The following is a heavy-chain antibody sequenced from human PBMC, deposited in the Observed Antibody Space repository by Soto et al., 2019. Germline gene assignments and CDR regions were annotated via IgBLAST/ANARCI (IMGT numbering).Heavy chain of an antibody. V-gene: IGHV3-30-3*01. Sequence: PGGSLRLSCAASGFTFSSYAMHWVRQAPGKGLEWVAVISYDGSNKYYADSVKGRFTISRDNSKNTLYLQMNSLRAEDTAVYYCARDPVHLAAAGTCMDYWGQGTLVTVSS. CDR1: GFTFSSYA. J-gene: IGHJ4*02. CDR2: ISYDGSNK. D-gene: IGHD6-13*01. CDR3: ARDPVHLAAAGTCMDY.